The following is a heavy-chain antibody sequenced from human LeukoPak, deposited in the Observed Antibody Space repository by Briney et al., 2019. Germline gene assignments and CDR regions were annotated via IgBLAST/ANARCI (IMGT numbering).Heavy chain of an antibody. V-gene: IGHV4-38-2*01. D-gene: IGHD6-13*01. CDR2: IHHNGAA. J-gene: IGHJ5*02. Sequence: SETPSLTCAVSGHSIRSDYYWGWIRQPPGKGLEWIGSIHHNGAAYYNASLRSRVTISVDPSNNQFFLDLKSLTAADTAVYYCARGADTSSWHWFDPWGRGTLVTVSS. CDR3: ARGADTSSWHWFDP. CDR1: GHSIRSDYY.